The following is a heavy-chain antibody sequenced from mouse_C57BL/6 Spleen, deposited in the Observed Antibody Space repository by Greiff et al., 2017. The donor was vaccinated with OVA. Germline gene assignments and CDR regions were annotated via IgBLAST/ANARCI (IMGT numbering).Heavy chain of an antibody. CDR1: GYAFTNYL. D-gene: IGHD3-2*02. CDR2: INPGSGGT. CDR3: ARGGSSGLTFAY. Sequence: VQLQQSGAELVRPGTSVKVSCKASGYAFTNYLIEWVKQRPGQGLEWIGVINPGSGGTNYNEKFKGKATLTADKSSSTAYMQLSSLTSEDSAVYFCARGGSSGLTFAYWGQGTLVTVSA. J-gene: IGHJ3*01. V-gene: IGHV1-54*01.